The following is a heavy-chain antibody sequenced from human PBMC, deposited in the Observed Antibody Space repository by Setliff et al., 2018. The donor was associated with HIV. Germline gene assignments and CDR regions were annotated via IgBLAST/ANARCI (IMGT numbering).Heavy chain of an antibody. CDR3: ARVQMAYAAFDV. V-gene: IGHV4-38-2*01. J-gene: IGHJ3*01. Sequence: PAETLSLTCAVSGYSISSGYYWGWIRQPPGRGLEWIGNIYHSGGTHCNPSLKSRVTLSVDTSKHQFSLKLSSVTAADTAVYYCARVQMAYAAFDVWGQGTMFTVSS. CDR2: IYHSGGT. D-gene: IGHD4-17*01. CDR1: GYSISSGYY.